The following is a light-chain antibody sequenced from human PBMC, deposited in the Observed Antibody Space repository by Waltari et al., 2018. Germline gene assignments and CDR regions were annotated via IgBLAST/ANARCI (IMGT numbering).Light chain of an antibody. Sequence: QSALSQPRSVSGSPGQSVTISCTGTNSNIGGYNYVSWYQHHPGKVPKLTIYDVSKRPSGGPDRFSGSKSGNTASLTISGLQAEDEAHYYCCSYAGRLWVFGGGTNLTVL. J-gene: IGLJ3*02. CDR3: CSYAGRLWV. CDR2: DVS. V-gene: IGLV2-11*01. CDR1: NSNIGGYNY.